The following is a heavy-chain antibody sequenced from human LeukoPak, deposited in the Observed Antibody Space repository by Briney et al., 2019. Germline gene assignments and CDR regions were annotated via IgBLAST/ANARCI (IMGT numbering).Heavy chain of an antibody. CDR3: ARASLQLDY. Sequence: GGSLRLSCAASGFTFIDYYMSWIRQAPGKGLEWVAYISTTSGFTKYADPVRGRFTISRDNAKNSLYLQMNSLRAEDTAVYYCARASLQLDYWGQGTLVTVSS. D-gene: IGHD1-1*01. CDR2: ISTTSGFT. V-gene: IGHV3-11*05. CDR1: GFTFIDYY. J-gene: IGHJ4*02.